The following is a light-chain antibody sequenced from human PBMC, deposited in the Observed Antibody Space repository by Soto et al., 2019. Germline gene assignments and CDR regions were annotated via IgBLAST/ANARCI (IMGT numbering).Light chain of an antibody. CDR2: RNN. V-gene: IGLV1-47*01. Sequence: QSALTQPPSASGTPGQRVTISCSGSSSNIGSNYVYWYQQLPGTAPKLLIYRNNQRPSGVPDRFSGSKSGTSASLAISGLRSEDEADYYCAAWDDSRRGVFGGGTKXXVL. CDR3: AAWDDSRRGV. CDR1: SSNIGSNY. J-gene: IGLJ2*01.